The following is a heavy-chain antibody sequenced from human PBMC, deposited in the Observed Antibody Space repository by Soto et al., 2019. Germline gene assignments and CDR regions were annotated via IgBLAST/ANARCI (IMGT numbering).Heavy chain of an antibody. V-gene: IGHV3-33*01. CDR2: IWYDGSNK. CDR1: GFSFSSYG. Sequence: QVQLVESGGGVDQPGRSLRLSCAASGFSFSSYGMHWVRQAPGKGLEWVAVIWYDGSNKYYGDSVKGRFTISRDNSKNTLYLQMNSLRAEDTAVYYCARSPPGVAGRYYFDYWGQGTLITVSS. D-gene: IGHD6-6*01. J-gene: IGHJ4*02. CDR3: ARSPPGVAGRYYFDY.